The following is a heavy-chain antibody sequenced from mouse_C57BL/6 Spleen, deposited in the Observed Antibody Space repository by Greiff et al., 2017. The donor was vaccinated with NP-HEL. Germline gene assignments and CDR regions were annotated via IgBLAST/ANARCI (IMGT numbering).Heavy chain of an antibody. D-gene: IGHD1-2*01. CDR1: GFTFSDYY. CDR3: ARPGSTARGAMDY. CDR2: ISNGGGST. Sequence: EVKVVESGGGLVQPGGSLKLSCAASGFTFSDYYMYWVRQTPEKRLEWVAYISNGGGSTYYPDTVKGRFTISRDNAKNTLYLQMSRLKSEDTAMYYCARPGSTARGAMDYWGQGTSVTVSS. J-gene: IGHJ4*01. V-gene: IGHV5-12*01.